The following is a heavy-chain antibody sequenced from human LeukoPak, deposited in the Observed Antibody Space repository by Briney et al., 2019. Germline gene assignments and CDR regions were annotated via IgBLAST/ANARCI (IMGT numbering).Heavy chain of an antibody. V-gene: IGHV3-21*01. CDR1: RFTFSSYN. J-gene: IGHJ3*02. D-gene: IGHD3-9*01. Sequence: GGSLRLSCAASRFTFSSYNVSWVCEAPGKGLWWGSSIIRSSSYIYYADSVKGRFTISRDNAKNSLYLQINSLRAEDTAVYYCARDRDFDWLSNLDAFDIWGQGTMVTVSS. CDR2: IIRSSSYI. CDR3: ARDRDFDWLSNLDAFDI.